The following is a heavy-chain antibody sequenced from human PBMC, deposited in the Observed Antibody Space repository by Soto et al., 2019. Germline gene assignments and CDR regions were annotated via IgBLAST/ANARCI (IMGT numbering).Heavy chain of an antibody. Sequence: GGSLRLSCAASGFTFSDYAMSWVRQAPGKGLECVSIIIGVSDATNYADSVKGRFTISRDKSRNTLYLQMNSLRAEDTAVYYCARYLYNSGRSFFDYWGQGTRVTVSS. CDR1: GFTFSDYA. D-gene: IGHD3-22*01. CDR2: IIGVSDAT. J-gene: IGHJ4*02. V-gene: IGHV3-23*01. CDR3: ARYLYNSGRSFFDY.